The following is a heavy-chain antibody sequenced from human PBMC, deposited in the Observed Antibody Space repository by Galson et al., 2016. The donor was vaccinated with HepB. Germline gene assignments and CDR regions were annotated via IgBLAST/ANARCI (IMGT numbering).Heavy chain of an antibody. CDR1: GFTFSNAW. CDR3: TTAFNWNYGSYYYYYYGMDV. CDR2: IKSKTDGGTT. Sequence: SLRLSCAASGFTFSNAWMSWVRQAPGKGLEWVGHIKSKTDGGTTDYAAPVKGRFSISRDDSKNTRYLQMNSLKTEDTAVYYCTTAFNWNYGSYYYYYYGMDVWGKGTTVTVSS. D-gene: IGHD1-7*01. V-gene: IGHV3-15*01. J-gene: IGHJ6*04.